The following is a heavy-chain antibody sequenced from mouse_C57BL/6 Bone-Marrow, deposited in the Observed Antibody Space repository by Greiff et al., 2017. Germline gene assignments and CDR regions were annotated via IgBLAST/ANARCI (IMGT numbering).Heavy chain of an antibody. Sequence: EVNVVESVAELVRPGASVKLSCTASGFNIQNTYMHWVKQRPEQGLEWIGRFDPANGNTKYAPKFQGKATITADTSSNTAYLQLSSLTSEDTAIYYCAPLRGYFDYWGQGTTLTVSS. J-gene: IGHJ2*01. V-gene: IGHV14-3*01. CDR2: FDPANGNT. CDR3: APLRGYFDY. D-gene: IGHD1-1*01. CDR1: GFNIQNTY.